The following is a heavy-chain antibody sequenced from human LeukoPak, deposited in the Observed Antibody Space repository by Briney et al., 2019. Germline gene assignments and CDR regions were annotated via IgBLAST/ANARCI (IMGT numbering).Heavy chain of an antibody. CDR2: IKSDGSST. CDR3: AKEDSGSYHDAFDI. Sequence: GGSLRLSCVASGFTFSNSWMHWVRQAPGKGLVWVSRIKSDGSSTHYADSVKGRFTISRDNSKNTLYLQMNSLRAEDTAVYYCAKEDSGSYHDAFDIWGQGTMVTVSS. D-gene: IGHD1-26*01. V-gene: IGHV3-74*01. J-gene: IGHJ3*02. CDR1: GFTFSNSW.